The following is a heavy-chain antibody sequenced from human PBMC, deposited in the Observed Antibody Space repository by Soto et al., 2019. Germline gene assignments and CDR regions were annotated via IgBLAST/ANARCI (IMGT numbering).Heavy chain of an antibody. CDR2: TYYRSKWYN. D-gene: IGHD6-19*01. Sequence: SQTLSLTCAISGDSVSSNSAAWNWIRQSPSRGLEWLGRTYYRSKWYNDYAVSVKSRITINPDTSKNQFSLQMNSLRAEDTAVYYCARDHINGWKVDYWGRGTLVTVSS. V-gene: IGHV6-1*01. CDR3: ARDHINGWKVDY. J-gene: IGHJ4*02. CDR1: GDSVSSNSAA.